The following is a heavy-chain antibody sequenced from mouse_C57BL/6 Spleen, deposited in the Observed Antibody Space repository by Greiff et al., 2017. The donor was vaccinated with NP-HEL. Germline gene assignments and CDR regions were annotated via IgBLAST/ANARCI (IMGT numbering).Heavy chain of an antibody. V-gene: IGHV1-26*01. CDR2: INPNNGGT. CDR1: GYTFTDYY. CDR3: ARGRLPYYFDY. J-gene: IGHJ2*01. Sequence: EVQLQQSGPELVKPGASVKISCKASGYTFTDYYMNWVKQSHGKSLEWIGDINPNNGGTSYNQKFKGKATLTVDKSSSTAYMELRSLTSEDSAVYYCARGRLPYYFDYWGQGTTLTVSS.